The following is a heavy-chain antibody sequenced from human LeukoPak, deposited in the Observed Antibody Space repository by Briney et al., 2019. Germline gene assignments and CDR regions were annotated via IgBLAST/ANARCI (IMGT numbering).Heavy chain of an antibody. D-gene: IGHD3-10*01. V-gene: IGHV4-39*01. CDR3: ARHRLLFPLDI. CDR2: IYCSGST. Sequence: SETLSLTCAVSGGSISSSSYYWGWIRQPPGRGLEWIGSIYCSGSTYYNPSLKSRATISVDTSKNLFSLKLSSVTAADTAVYYCARHRLLFPLDIWGQGTMVTVSS. J-gene: IGHJ3*02. CDR1: GGSISSSSYY.